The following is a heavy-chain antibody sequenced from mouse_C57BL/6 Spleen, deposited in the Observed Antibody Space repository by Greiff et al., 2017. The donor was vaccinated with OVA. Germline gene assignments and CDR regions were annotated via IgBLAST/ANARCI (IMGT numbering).Heavy chain of an antibody. CDR1: GYTFTDYY. J-gene: IGHJ2*01. D-gene: IGHD4-1*01. CDR3: ARRLGPDY. V-gene: IGHV1-26*01. CDR2: INPNNGGT. Sequence: VQLQQSGPELVKPGASVKISCKASGYTFTDYYMNWVKQSHGKSLEWIGDINPNNGGTSYNQKFKGKATLTVDKSSSTAYMELRSLTSEDSAVYYCARRLGPDYWGQGTTLTVSS.